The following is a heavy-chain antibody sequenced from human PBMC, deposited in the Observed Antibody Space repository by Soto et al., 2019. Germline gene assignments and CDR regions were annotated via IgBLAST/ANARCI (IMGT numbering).Heavy chain of an antibody. CDR3: AREIAVAGPVDPLYYFDY. Sequence: PSETLSVTCTVSGGSISSGDYYWSWIRQPPGKGLEWIGYIYYSGSTYYNPSLKSRVTISVDTSKNQFSLKLSSVTAADTAVYYCAREIAVAGPVDPLYYFDYWGQGTLVTVSS. CDR1: GGSISSGDYY. D-gene: IGHD6-19*01. CDR2: IYYSGST. J-gene: IGHJ4*02. V-gene: IGHV4-30-4*01.